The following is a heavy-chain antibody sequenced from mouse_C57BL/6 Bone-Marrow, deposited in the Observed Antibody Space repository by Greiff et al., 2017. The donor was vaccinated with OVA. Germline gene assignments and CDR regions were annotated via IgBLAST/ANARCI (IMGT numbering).Heavy chain of an antibody. CDR1: GFTITDDY. D-gene: IGHD2-3*01. Sequence: VQLQQSGAELVRPGASVKLSCTASGFTITDDYMHWVKQRPEQGLEWIGWIDPENGDTEYASKFQGKATITADTSSNTAYLQLSSLTSEDTAVYYCTTDGYSAWFAYWGQGTLVTVSA. V-gene: IGHV14-4*01. CDR3: TTDGYSAWFAY. CDR2: IDPENGDT. J-gene: IGHJ3*01.